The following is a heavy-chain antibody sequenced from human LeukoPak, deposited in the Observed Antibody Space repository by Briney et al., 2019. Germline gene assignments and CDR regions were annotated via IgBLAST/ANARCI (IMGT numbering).Heavy chain of an antibody. CDR2: VVGTGGT. V-gene: IGHV3-23*01. J-gene: IGHJ4*02. Sequence: GGSLRLSCAVSGFTLTNHAVSWVRQAPGKGLEWVSIVVGTGGTYYADSVRGRFILSRDNSKNTVYLQMNNLRAEDTAVYYCVSFYETYWGRGTLVTVSS. D-gene: IGHD2-2*01. CDR3: VSFYETY. CDR1: GFTLTNHA.